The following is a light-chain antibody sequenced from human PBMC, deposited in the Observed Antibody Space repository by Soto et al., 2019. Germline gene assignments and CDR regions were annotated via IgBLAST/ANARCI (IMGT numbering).Light chain of an antibody. CDR3: QVWDSSSDPYV. Sequence: SYELTQPPSVSVAPGKTARITCGGSNIGSKRVHWYQQKPGQAPVLVIYYDSDRPSGIPERFSGSNSGNTATLTISRVEAGYEADYYCQVWDSSSDPYVFGTGTKLTVL. CDR1: NIGSKR. J-gene: IGLJ1*01. V-gene: IGLV3-21*04. CDR2: YDS.